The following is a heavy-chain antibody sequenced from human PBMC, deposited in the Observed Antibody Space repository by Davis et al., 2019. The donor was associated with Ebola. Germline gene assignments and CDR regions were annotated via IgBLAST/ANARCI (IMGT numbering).Heavy chain of an antibody. V-gene: IGHV5-10-1*01. CDR3: ASRGYSYGYSNYYGMDV. CDR2: IDPSDSYT. CDR1: GYSFTSYW. D-gene: IGHD5-18*01. J-gene: IGHJ6*02. Sequence: GESLKISCKGSGYSFTSYWISWVRQMPGKGLEWMGRIDPSDSYTNYSPSFQGHVTISADKSISTAYLQWSSLKASDAAMYYCASRGYSYGYSNYYGMDVWGQGTTVTVSS.